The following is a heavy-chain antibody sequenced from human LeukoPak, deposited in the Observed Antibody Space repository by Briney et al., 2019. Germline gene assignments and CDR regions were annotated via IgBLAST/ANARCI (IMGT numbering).Heavy chain of an antibody. V-gene: IGHV4-59*01. J-gene: IGHJ5*02. CDR2: ISYSGST. CDR1: GGSISSYC. CDR3: AREGTAGTNLNWFDP. Sequence: SETLSLTCTVSGGSISSYCWSWIRQPPGKGLEWIGYISYSGSTNLNPSLKSRVTISVDTSKNQLSLKLSSVTAADTAVYYCAREGTAGTNLNWFDPWGQGTLVTVSS. D-gene: IGHD1-1*01.